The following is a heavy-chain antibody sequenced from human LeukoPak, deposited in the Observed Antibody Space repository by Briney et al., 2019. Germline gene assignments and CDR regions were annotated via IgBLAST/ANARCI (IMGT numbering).Heavy chain of an antibody. D-gene: IGHD4-17*01. V-gene: IGHV3-23*01. J-gene: IGHJ5*02. CDR1: GFTFSSYA. Sequence: SGGPLRLSCAASGFTFSSYAMSWVRQAPGKGLEWVSAISGSGGSTYYADSVKGRFIISRDNSKNTLYLQMNSLRAEDTAVYYCAKAPYGDYEIAWFDPWGQGTLVTVSS. CDR2: ISGSGGST. CDR3: AKAPYGDYEIAWFDP.